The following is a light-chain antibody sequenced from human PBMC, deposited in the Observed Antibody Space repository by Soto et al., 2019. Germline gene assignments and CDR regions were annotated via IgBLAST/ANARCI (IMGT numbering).Light chain of an antibody. V-gene: IGKV1-27*01. CDR3: QNYYRDPVT. CDR2: AAS. Sequence: DIQMTQSPSSLSASVGDRVTIACWASQGINDRLAWYQQKPGQAPYLLIFAASTLRSGVPSRFSSSGSGADFTLTISSLQPEDVSTYYCQNYYRDPVTFGGWTKVDIK. J-gene: IGKJ4*01. CDR1: QGINDR.